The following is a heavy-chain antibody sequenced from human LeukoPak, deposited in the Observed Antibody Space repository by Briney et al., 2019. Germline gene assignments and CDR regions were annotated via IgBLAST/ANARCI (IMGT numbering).Heavy chain of an antibody. CDR2: INSDGSST. J-gene: IGHJ4*02. Sequence: PGGSLRLSCAASGFTFSSYWMHWVRHAPGKGLVWVSRINSDGSSTSYADSVKGRFTISRDNAKNTLYLQMNSLRAEDTAVYYCARASETKYYYDSSGNFDYWGQGTLVTVSS. CDR1: GFTFSSYW. V-gene: IGHV3-74*01. CDR3: ARASETKYYYDSSGNFDY. D-gene: IGHD3-22*01.